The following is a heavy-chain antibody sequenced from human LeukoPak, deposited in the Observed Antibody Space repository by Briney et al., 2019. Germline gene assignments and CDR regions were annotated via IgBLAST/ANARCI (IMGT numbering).Heavy chain of an antibody. CDR3: AKDLVAATFAYFDY. D-gene: IGHD2-15*01. Sequence: PGGSLRLSCAASGFTFSDYYMSWIRQAPGKGLEWVSYISSSGSTIYYADSVKGRFTISRDNSKNTLYLQMNSLRAEDTAVYYCAKDLVAATFAYFDYWGQGTLVTVSS. V-gene: IGHV3-11*01. CDR1: GFTFSDYY. CDR2: ISSSGSTI. J-gene: IGHJ4*02.